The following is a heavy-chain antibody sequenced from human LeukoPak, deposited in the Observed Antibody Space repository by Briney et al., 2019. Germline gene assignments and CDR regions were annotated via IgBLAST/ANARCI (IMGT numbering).Heavy chain of an antibody. J-gene: IGHJ4*02. CDR1: GGSISSYY. CDR3: ARGAQAWQLVPFDF. CDR2: IYYSGST. V-gene: IGHV4-59*01. Sequence: PSETLSLTCTVSGGSISSYYWTWIRQPPGKGLEWIGYIYYSGSTNYNPSLKSRVTISVDPSKNPSSLKLSSVTAADTAVYYCARGAQAWQLVPFDFWGQGALVAVSS. D-gene: IGHD6-13*01.